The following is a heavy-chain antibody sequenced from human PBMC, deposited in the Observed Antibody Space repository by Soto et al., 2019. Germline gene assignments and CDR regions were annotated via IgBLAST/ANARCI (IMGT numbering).Heavy chain of an antibody. D-gene: IGHD6-19*01. CDR3: ATDSGYSSRWYTLGAFDI. V-gene: IGHV1-69*01. Sequence: QVQLVQSGAAVKKPGSSVKVSCKASGGTFSSYAISWVRQAPGQGLEWMGGIIPIFGTAYYAQKFQGRVTITADVLTSTAYMELSSRRSEDTAVYYCATDSGYSSRWYTLGAFDIWGQGTMVTVSS. CDR1: GGTFSSYA. J-gene: IGHJ3*02. CDR2: IIPIFGTA.